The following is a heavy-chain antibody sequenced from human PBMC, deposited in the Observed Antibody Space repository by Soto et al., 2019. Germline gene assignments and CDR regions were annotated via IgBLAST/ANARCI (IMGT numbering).Heavy chain of an antibody. CDR2: INSDGSST. Sequence: GGSLRLSCAASGFTFSSYWMHWVRQAPGKGLVWVSRINSDGSSTSYADSVKGRFTISRDNAKNTLYLQMNSLRAEDTAVYYCAKAGIAVAKTPTGYWGQGPLVTVGS. CDR3: AKAGIAVAKTPTGY. V-gene: IGHV3-74*01. CDR1: GFTFSSYW. J-gene: IGHJ4*02. D-gene: IGHD6-19*01.